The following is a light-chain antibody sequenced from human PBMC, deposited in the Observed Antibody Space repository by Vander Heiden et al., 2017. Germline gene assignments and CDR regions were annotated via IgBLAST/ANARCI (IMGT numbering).Light chain of an antibody. CDR1: SSNIGSKA. V-gene: IGLV1-44*01. Sequence: QSVLTQPHSASGTPGQRVTISCSGSSSNIGSKAVNWYQQLPGTAPKLLIYSHNQRPSGVPDRFSASKSGTSASLAISGLQSEDEADYYCAAWDDSLNGPVFGGGTKLTVL. CDR3: AAWDDSLNGPV. J-gene: IGLJ2*01. CDR2: SHN.